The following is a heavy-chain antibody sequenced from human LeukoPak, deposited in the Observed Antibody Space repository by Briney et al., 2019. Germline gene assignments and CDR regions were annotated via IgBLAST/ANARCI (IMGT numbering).Heavy chain of an antibody. CDR2: INPNSGGT. Sequence: ASVKVSCKASGYTFTGYYMHWVRQAPGQGLEWMGWINPNSGGTNYAQKFQGRVTMTRDTSISTAYMELSRLRSDDTAVYYCASAPYYYGSGSLRPNDAFDIWGQGTMVTVSS. V-gene: IGHV1-2*02. J-gene: IGHJ3*02. CDR1: GYTFTGYY. D-gene: IGHD3-10*01. CDR3: ASAPYYYGSGSLRPNDAFDI.